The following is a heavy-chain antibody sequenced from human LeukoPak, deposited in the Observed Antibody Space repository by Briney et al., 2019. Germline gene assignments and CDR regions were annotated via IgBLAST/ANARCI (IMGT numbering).Heavy chain of an antibody. V-gene: IGHV1-2*02. CDR3: ARDFAVAGTTHYYYYGMDV. Sequence: ASVKVFCKASGYTFTGYYMHWVRQAPGQGLEWMGWINPNSGGTNYAQKFQGRVTMTRDTSISTAYMELSGLRSDDTAVYYCARDFAVAGTTHYYYYGMDVWGQGTTVTVSS. CDR1: GYTFTGYY. CDR2: INPNSGGT. D-gene: IGHD6-19*01. J-gene: IGHJ6*02.